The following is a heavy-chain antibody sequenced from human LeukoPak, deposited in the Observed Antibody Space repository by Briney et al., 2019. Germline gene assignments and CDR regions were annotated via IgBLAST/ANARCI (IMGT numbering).Heavy chain of an antibody. V-gene: IGHV3-53*01. CDR2: ISDAGIT. Sequence: PGGSLRLSCAASGFLVSDDYMSWVRQAPGKGREWASTISDAGITYYADSVKGRFTISRDNSKNTLYLQMNNLRVEDTAVYYCARVFNIWGQGTMVTVSS. J-gene: IGHJ3*02. CDR1: GFLVSDDY. CDR3: ARVFNI.